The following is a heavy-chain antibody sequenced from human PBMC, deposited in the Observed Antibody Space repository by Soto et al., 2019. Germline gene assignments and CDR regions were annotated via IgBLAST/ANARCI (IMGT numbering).Heavy chain of an antibody. V-gene: IGHV2-5*01. J-gene: IGHJ3*02. Sequence: SGPTLVNPTQTLTLTCSFSGFSLSTSGVGVGWIRQSPGKALEWLALIYWSGDEHYRPSLKSRLSIIKDTSKNHVVLIMTDMDPVDTATYYGARGLATLPVFAFDIWGQGTMVTVSS. CDR1: GFSLSTSGVG. CDR3: ARGLATLPVFAFDI. D-gene: IGHD6-6*01. CDR2: IYWSGDE.